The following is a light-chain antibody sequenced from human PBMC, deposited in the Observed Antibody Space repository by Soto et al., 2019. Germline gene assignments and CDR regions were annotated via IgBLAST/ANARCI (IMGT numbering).Light chain of an antibody. CDR2: HVS. J-gene: IGLJ1*01. CDR1: SSDVGGYNY. Sequence: QSVLTQPASVSGSTGQSITISCTGTSSDVGGYNYVSWYQQHPGKAPKFIVYHVSDRASGFSSRFSGSKSGNSASLTISGLHAEDEADYYCSSYAGSDTFVFGTGTKVTVL. CDR3: SSYAGSDTFV. V-gene: IGLV2-14*01.